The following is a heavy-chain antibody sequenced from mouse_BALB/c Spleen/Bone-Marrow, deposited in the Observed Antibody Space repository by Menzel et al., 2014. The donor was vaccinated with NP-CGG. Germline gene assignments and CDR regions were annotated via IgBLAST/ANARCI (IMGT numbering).Heavy chain of an antibody. D-gene: IGHD2-3*01. V-gene: IGHV1-4*02. CDR1: GYTFTNYA. Sequence: QVQLQQPAAELARPGASVKMSCKASGYTFTNYAMHWVKQRPGQGLEWIGYINPSNGHTEYNQKFRGKTTLTADKSSSTAYIQMSSLTSEDSAVFYCARGDGYYGFVYWGQGTLVTVSA. J-gene: IGHJ3*01. CDR3: ARGDGYYGFVY. CDR2: INPSNGHT.